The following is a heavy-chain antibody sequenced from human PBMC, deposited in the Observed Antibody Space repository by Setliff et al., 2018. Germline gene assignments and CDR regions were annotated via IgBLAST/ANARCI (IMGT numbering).Heavy chain of an antibody. D-gene: IGHD3-10*01. V-gene: IGHV4-39*01. CDR2: IYYTGTA. CDR1: GDSISSTSYQ. Sequence: PSETLSLTCTVSGDSISSTSYQWGWVRQPPGKGLEWIGSIYYTGTAYYNPSLKSRVAISVDTSKNQFSLQVTSLAATDTALYFCARHEFVGGYYGSVTYRHFDYWGQGILGTSPQ. CDR3: ARHEFVGGYYGSVTYRHFDY. J-gene: IGHJ4*02.